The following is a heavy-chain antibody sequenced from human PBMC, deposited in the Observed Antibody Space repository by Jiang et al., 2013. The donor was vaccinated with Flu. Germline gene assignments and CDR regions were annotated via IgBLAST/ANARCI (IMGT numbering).Heavy chain of an antibody. D-gene: IGHD3-22*01. V-gene: IGHV3-11*06. Sequence: QVQLVESGGGLVKPGGSLRLSCAASGFTFSDYYMSWIRQAPGKGLEWVSYISSSSSYTNYADSVKGRFTISRDNAKNSLYLQMNSLRAEDTAVYYCARDLRDSSGXNWYFDLWGRGTLVTVSS. CDR3: ARDLRDSSGXNWYFDL. CDR1: GFTFSDYY. J-gene: IGHJ2*01. CDR2: ISSSSSYT.